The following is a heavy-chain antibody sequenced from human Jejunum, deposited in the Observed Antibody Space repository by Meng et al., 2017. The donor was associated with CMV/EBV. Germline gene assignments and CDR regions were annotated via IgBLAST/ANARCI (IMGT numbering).Heavy chain of an antibody. D-gene: IGHD2-2*01. J-gene: IGHJ6*02. Sequence: TFNSYDINWVRQATGQGLEWMGWMNPNSGNTGYAQKFQGRVTITRNTSISTAYMELSSLRSEDTAVYYCAREGEYQLLMYYYGMDVWGQGTTVTVSS. CDR1: TFNSYD. V-gene: IGHV1-8*03. CDR3: AREGEYQLLMYYYGMDV. CDR2: MNPNSGNT.